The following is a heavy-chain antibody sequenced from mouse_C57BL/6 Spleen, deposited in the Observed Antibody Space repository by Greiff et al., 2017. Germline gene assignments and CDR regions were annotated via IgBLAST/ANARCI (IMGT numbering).Heavy chain of an antibody. CDR3: ARAPDYDEAWFAY. CDR2: IWSGGST. Sequence: QVQLKQSGPGLVQPSQSLSITCTVSGFSLTSSGVHWVRQSPGKGLEWLGVIWSGGSTDYNAAFISRLSISKDNSKSQVFFKMNSLQADDTAIYYCARAPDYDEAWFAYWGQGTLVTVAA. V-gene: IGHV2-2*01. J-gene: IGHJ3*01. CDR1: GFSLTSSG. D-gene: IGHD2-4*01.